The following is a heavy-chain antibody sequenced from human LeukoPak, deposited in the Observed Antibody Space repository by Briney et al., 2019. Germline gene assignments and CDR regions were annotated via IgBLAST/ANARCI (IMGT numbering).Heavy chain of an antibody. J-gene: IGHJ4*02. Sequence: PGGSLRLSCAGSGFSFRSYSMNWVRQVPGKGLQWVSVISRGGNYIYYADSVKGRFTISRDNAKNSPFLQMHSLRAEDTAVYYCARSYCSGTSCSIASDYWGQGTLVTVSS. CDR3: ARSYCSGTSCSIASDY. V-gene: IGHV3-21*01. CDR2: ISRGGNYI. CDR1: GFSFRSYS. D-gene: IGHD2-2*01.